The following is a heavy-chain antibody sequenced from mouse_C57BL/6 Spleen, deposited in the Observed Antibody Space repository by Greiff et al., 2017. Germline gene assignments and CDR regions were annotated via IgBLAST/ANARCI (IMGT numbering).Heavy chain of an antibody. D-gene: IGHD2-5*01. CDR1: GYTFTSYW. CDR3: ATSYSSNPGGFDY. J-gene: IGHJ2*01. CDR2: INPSSGYT. Sequence: QVQLQQSGAELAKPGASVKLSCKASGYTFTSYWMHWVKQRPGKGLEWIGYINPSSGYTKYNQKFKDKATLTADKSSSTAYMQQSSLTCENSAVYYCATSYSSNPGGFDYWGQGTTLTVSS. V-gene: IGHV1-7*01.